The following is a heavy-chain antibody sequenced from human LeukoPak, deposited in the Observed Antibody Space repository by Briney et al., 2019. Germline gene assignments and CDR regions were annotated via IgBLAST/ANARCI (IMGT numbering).Heavy chain of an antibody. CDR3: ARARIMITFGGVMAPPAFDY. Sequence: ASVKVSCKASGYTFTGYYMHWVQQAPGQGLDWMEWVNPNSGGTNYAQKFQGRVTMTREASINTAYMELSRLRTDDAAVYYYARARIMITFGGVMAPPAFDYWGQGTPVTVSS. V-gene: IGHV1-2*02. J-gene: IGHJ4*02. CDR2: VNPNSGGT. D-gene: IGHD3-16*01. CDR1: GYTFTGYY.